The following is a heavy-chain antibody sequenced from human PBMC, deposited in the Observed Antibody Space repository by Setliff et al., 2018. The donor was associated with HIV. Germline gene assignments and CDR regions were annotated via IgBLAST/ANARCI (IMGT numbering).Heavy chain of an antibody. Sequence: KPSETLSLTCAVFGGSFSAYYWNWIRQTPGKGLEWIGEINHSGTTNYNPSLNSRVTISVDTSKKRFSLTLRSATAADTALYFCARRERYCSSTTCYRYFQHWGQGTLVTVSS. CDR2: INHSGTT. J-gene: IGHJ1*01. V-gene: IGHV4-34*01. CDR1: GGSFSAYY. CDR3: ARRERYCSSTTCYRYFQH. D-gene: IGHD2-2*01.